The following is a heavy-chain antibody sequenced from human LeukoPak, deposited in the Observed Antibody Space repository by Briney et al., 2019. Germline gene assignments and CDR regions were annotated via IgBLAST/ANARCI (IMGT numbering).Heavy chain of an antibody. D-gene: IGHD6-6*01. CDR2: IYYSGST. V-gene: IGHV4-39*07. CDR3: ARETRGYSSSSWGVVIYMDV. Sequence: SETLSLTCTVSGGSISSSSYYWGWIRQPPGKGLEWIGSIYYSGSTYYNPSLKSRVTISVDTSKNQFSLKLSSVTAADTAVYYCARETRGYSSSSWGVVIYMDVWGKGTTVTVSS. CDR1: GGSISSSSYY. J-gene: IGHJ6*03.